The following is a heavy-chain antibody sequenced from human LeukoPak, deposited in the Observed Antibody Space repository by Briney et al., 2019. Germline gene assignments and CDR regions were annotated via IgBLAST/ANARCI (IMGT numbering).Heavy chain of an antibody. V-gene: IGHV1-69-2*01. D-gene: IGHD4-11*01. CDR1: GYTFTDHY. J-gene: IGHJ3*02. CDR3: ATGRNTDAFDI. Sequence: ASVKVYCKVSGYTFTDHYMHWVQQAPGKGLEWMGLVDPEDGETIYAEKFQGRVTITADTSTDTAYMELSSLRSEDTAVYYYATGRNTDAFDIWGQGTMVTVSS. CDR2: VDPEDGET.